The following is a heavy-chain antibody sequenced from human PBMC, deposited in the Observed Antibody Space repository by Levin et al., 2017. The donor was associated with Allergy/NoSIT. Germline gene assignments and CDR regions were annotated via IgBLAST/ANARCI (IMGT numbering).Heavy chain of an antibody. Sequence: GESLKISCAASGFTFSSYGMHWVRQAPGKGLEWVAVISYDGSNKYYADSVKGRFTISRDNSKNTLYLQMNSLRAEDTAVYYCAKDLRPYSSGRLGYWGQGTLVTVSS. CDR3: AKDLRPYSSGRLGY. J-gene: IGHJ4*02. D-gene: IGHD6-19*01. CDR2: ISYDGSNK. CDR1: GFTFSSYG. V-gene: IGHV3-30*18.